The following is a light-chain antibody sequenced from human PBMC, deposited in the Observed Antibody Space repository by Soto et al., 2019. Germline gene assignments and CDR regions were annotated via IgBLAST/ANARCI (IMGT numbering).Light chain of an antibody. CDR2: EVS. Sequence: QSALTQSASVSGSPGQSITISCTGTSSDIGGYNYVSWYQQYPGKVPKLMIYEVSNRPSGVSNRFSGSKSGNTASLTIAGLQADGEADYYCSSYTSSGTWVFGGGTKLTVL. CDR1: SSDIGGYNY. J-gene: IGLJ3*02. CDR3: SSYTSSGTWV. V-gene: IGLV2-14*01.